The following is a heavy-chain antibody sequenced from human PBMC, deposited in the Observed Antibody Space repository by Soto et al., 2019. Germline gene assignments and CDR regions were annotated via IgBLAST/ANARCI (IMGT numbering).Heavy chain of an antibody. CDR2: ISYDGGNE. Sequence: QVQVVESGGGVVQPGRSLRLSCAASGFTFSHYALHWVRQAPGKGLEWVAGISYDGGNEYYADSEKGRFTISRDSPKNTLYLQMNSLRPEDTAVYYCVKGGTTSAFSTFDIWGRGTVVTVSS. J-gene: IGHJ3*02. V-gene: IGHV3-30*18. D-gene: IGHD1-1*01. CDR1: GFTFSHYA. CDR3: VKGGTTSAFSTFDI.